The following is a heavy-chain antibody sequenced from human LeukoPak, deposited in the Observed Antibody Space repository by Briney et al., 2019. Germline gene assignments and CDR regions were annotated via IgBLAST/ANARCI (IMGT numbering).Heavy chain of an antibody. CDR2: IYHSGRT. J-gene: IGHJ5*02. CDR3: ARGSYSGYDSA. D-gene: IGHD5-12*01. Sequence: SETLSLTCAVSGYSISSGYYWGWIRQPPGKGLEWIGSIYHSGRTYYNPSLKSRVTISVDTSKNQFSLKLSSVTAADTAVYYCARGSYSGYDSAWGQGTLVTVSS. CDR1: GYSISSGYY. V-gene: IGHV4-38-2*01.